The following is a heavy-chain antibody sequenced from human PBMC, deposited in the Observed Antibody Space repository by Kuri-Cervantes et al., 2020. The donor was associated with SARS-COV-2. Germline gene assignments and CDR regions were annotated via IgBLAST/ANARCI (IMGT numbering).Heavy chain of an antibody. CDR1: GFTFSSYW. V-gene: IGHV3-74*01. J-gene: IGHJ4*02. Sequence: GESLKISCAASGFTFSSYWMHWVRQAPGKGLVWVSRINSDGSSTSYADSVKGRFTISRDNAKNTLYLQMNSLRAEDTAVYYCAQREPDYGGNLPYGGNSFGYWGQGTLVTVSS. CDR3: AQREPDYGGNLPYGGNSFGY. CDR2: INSDGSST. D-gene: IGHD4-23*01.